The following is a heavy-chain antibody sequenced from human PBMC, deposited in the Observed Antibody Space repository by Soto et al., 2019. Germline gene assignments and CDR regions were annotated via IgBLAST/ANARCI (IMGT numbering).Heavy chain of an antibody. D-gene: IGHD3-16*01. J-gene: IGHJ4*02. CDR1: GGSVSSGSYY. Sequence: PSETLSLTCTVSGGSVSSGSYYWSWIRQPPGKGLEWIGYIYYSGSTNYNPSLKSRVTISVDTSKNQFPLKLSSVTAADTAVYYCARVTYDYVWGSYWEPLDYWGQGTLVTVSS. V-gene: IGHV4-61*01. CDR3: ARVTYDYVWGSYWEPLDY. CDR2: IYYSGST.